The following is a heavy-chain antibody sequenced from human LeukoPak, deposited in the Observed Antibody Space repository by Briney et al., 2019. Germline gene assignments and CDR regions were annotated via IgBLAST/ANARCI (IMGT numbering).Heavy chain of an antibody. CDR1: GYTLTELS. D-gene: IGHD6-19*01. V-gene: IGHV1-24*01. Sequence: ASVKVSCKVSGYTLTELSMHWVRQAPGKGLEWMGGFDPEDGETIYAQKFQGRVTMTEDTSTDTAYMGLSSLRSEGTAVYYCATVDSSGWYGYYFDYWGQGTLVTVSS. CDR3: ATVDSSGWYGYYFDY. CDR2: FDPEDGET. J-gene: IGHJ4*02.